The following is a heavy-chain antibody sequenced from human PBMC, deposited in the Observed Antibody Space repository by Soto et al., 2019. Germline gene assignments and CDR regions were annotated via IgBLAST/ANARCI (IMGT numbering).Heavy chain of an antibody. J-gene: IGHJ6*02. CDR3: ASSAGLDHLLNYYGLNV. CDR2: IIPVLGTP. D-gene: IGHD6-13*01. Sequence: QVLLVQSSAEVKKPGSSVKVSCKASGGTFTSTAFSWVRQAPGQGLEWMGGIIPVLGTPNYAQKFQARLTVTAYASTPTVHMELSSLRSDDTAVYYCASSAGLDHLLNYYGLNVWGQGTTVTVSS. CDR1: GGTFTSTA. V-gene: IGHV1-69*01.